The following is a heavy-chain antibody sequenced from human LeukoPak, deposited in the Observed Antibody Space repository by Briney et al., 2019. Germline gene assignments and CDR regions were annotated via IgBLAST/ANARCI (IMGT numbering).Heavy chain of an antibody. CDR2: INSDGSST. J-gene: IGHJ4*02. CDR3: ARVPRSSGRSFDY. D-gene: IGHD6-19*01. Sequence: GGSLRLSCAASGFTFSSYWMHWVRQAPGKGLVWVSRINSDGSSTSYADSVKGRFTISRDNAKNTLYLQMNSLRAEDTAAYYCARVPRSSGRSFDYWGQGTLVTVSS. V-gene: IGHV3-74*01. CDR1: GFTFSSYW.